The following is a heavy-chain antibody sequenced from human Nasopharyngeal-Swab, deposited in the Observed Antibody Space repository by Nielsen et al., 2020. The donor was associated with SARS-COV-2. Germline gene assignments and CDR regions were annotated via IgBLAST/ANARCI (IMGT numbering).Heavy chain of an antibody. CDR3: ARQRVNNWFDP. CDR2: IDPSDSYT. Sequence: VSQMPGKGLEWMGRIDPSDSYTNYSPSFQGHVTISADKSISTAYLQWSSLKASDTAMYYCARQRVNNWFDPWGQGTLVTVSS. D-gene: IGHD6-25*01. V-gene: IGHV5-10-1*01. J-gene: IGHJ5*02.